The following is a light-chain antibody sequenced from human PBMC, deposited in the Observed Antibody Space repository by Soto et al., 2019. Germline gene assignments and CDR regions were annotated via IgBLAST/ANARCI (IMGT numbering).Light chain of an antibody. CDR2: EVS. CDR1: SSDVGAYDY. CDR3: SSYTSSSTRV. V-gene: IGLV2-14*03. Sequence: QSVLTQPASVSGSPGQSITISCTGTSSDVGAYDYVSWYQRHPDKAPKLMIYEVSNRPSGVSNRFSGSKSVNTATLTISGLQAEDEAGYYCSSYTSSSTRVFGTGTKSPS. J-gene: IGLJ1*01.